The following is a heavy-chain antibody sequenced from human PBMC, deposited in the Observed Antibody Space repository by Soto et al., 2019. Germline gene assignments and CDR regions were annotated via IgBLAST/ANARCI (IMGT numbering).Heavy chain of an antibody. CDR2: IWYDGSNK. J-gene: IGHJ5*02. CDR1: GFTFSSYG. Sequence: GGSLRLSCAASGFTFSSYGMHWVRQAPGKGLEWVAVIWYDGSNKYYADSVKGRFTISRDNSKNTLYLQMNSLRAEDTAVYYCARDPIQYCSSTSCPRRGWFDPWGQGTLVTVSS. D-gene: IGHD2-2*01. CDR3: ARDPIQYCSSTSCPRRGWFDP. V-gene: IGHV3-33*01.